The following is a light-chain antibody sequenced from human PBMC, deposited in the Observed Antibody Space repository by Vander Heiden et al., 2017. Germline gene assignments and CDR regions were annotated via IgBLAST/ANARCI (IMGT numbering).Light chain of an antibody. CDR3: QQYGTSPPYT. Sequence: EIVLTQSPDTLTLSPVERATLSCRASQSVSSNYLAWYQQKPGQAPRFSGSGSCTDFTLTISSLEPEDFAVYYCQQYGTSPPYTFGQGTKLEIK. CDR1: QSVSSNY. V-gene: IGKV3-20*01. J-gene: IGKJ2*01.